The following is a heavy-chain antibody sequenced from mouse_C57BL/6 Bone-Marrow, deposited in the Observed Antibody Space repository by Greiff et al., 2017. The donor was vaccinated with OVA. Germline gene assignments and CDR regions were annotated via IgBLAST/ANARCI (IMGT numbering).Heavy chain of an antibody. V-gene: IGHV1-82*01. CDR1: GYAFSSSW. Sequence: VQLQQSGPELVKPGASVKISCKASGYAFSSSWMNWVKQRPGKGLEWIGRLYPGDGDTNYNGKFKGKATLTADKSSSTAYMQLSSLTSEDSAVYCCARRGYYWYFDVWGTGTTVTVSS. D-gene: IGHD2-2*01. CDR2: LYPGDGDT. J-gene: IGHJ1*03. CDR3: ARRGYYWYFDV.